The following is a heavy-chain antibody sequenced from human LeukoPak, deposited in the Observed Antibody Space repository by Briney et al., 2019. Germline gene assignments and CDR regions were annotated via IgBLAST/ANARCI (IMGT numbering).Heavy chain of an antibody. CDR2: INHSGST. J-gene: IGHJ4*02. CDR1: GGSFSGYY. D-gene: IGHD3-10*01. CDR3: AGGGRMVRGVTV. V-gene: IGHV4-34*01. Sequence: KPSETLSLTCAVYGGSFSGYYWSWIRQPPGKGLEWIGEINHSGSTNYNPSLKSRVTISVDTSKNQFSLKLSSVTAADTAVYYCAGGGRMVRGVTVWGQGTLVTVSS.